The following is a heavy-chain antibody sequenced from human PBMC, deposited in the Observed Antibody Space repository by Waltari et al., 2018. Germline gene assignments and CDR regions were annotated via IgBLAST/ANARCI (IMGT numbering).Heavy chain of an antibody. CDR2: IIPIFGTA. CDR3: ARVQYYYDSSGSHSHYYYGMDV. Sequence: QVQLVQSGAEVKKPGSSVKVSCKASGGTFSSYAISWVRQAPGQGLEWMGRIIPIFGTANYAQKFQGRVTITADKSTSTAYMELSSLRSEDTAVYYCARVQYYYDSSGSHSHYYYGMDVWGQGTTVTVSS. V-gene: IGHV1-69*08. J-gene: IGHJ6*02. CDR1: GGTFSSYA. D-gene: IGHD3-22*01.